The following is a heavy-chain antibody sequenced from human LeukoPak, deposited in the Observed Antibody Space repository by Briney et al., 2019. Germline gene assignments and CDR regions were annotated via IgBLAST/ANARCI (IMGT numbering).Heavy chain of an antibody. V-gene: IGHV3-21*01. CDR2: ISSSSSYI. J-gene: IGHJ5*02. CDR1: GFTFSSYS. D-gene: IGHD3-3*01. CDR3: ARDAGKSYDFWSGYWDWFDP. Sequence: PGGSLRLSCAASGFTFSSYSMNWVRQAPGKGLEWVSSISSSSSYIYYADSVKGRFTISRDNAKNSLYLQMDSLRAEDTAVYYCARDAGKSYDFWSGYWDWFDPWGQGTLVTVSS.